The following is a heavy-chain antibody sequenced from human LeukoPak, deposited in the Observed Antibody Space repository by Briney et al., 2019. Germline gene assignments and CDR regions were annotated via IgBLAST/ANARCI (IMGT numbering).Heavy chain of an antibody. J-gene: IGHJ6*03. CDR2: ISGSGGST. D-gene: IGHD2-15*01. CDR3: ARGPASAKGYYYYYMDV. CDR1: GFTFSSYA. V-gene: IGHV3-23*01. Sequence: PGGSLRLSCAASGFTFSSYAMSWVRQAPGKGLEWVSAISGSGGSTYYADSVEGRFTISRDNSKNTLYLQMNSLRAEDTAVYYCARGPASAKGYYYYYMDVWGKGTTVTVSS.